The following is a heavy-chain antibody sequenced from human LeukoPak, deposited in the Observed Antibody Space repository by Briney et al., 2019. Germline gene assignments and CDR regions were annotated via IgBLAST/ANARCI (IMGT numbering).Heavy chain of an antibody. CDR2: ISGSGGSP. CDR1: GFTFRSYA. CDR3: AKETVFDSSGYYFTPLDY. Sequence: GGSLRLSCAASGFTFRSYAMSWVRQAPGKGLEWVSLISGSGGSPYYADSVTGRFTISRDNSKNTLYLQMNSLRAEDTAVYYCAKETVFDSSGYYFTPLDYWGQGTLVTVSS. J-gene: IGHJ4*02. V-gene: IGHV3-23*01. D-gene: IGHD3-22*01.